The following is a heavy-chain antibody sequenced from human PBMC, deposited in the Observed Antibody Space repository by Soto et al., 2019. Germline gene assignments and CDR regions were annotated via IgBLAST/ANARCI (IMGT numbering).Heavy chain of an antibody. CDR3: ARGSGHHYYHLAV. Sequence: GALRLSCAASGFTFRSYGMHWVRQAPGKGLEWVAVIWHDGSNYYYADSVKGRFTISRDNSKNTLFLQMNSLRAEDTAVYYCARGSGHHYYHLAVWGKGTTVTVSS. CDR1: GFTFRSYG. V-gene: IGHV3-33*01. CDR2: IWHDGSNY. J-gene: IGHJ6*04.